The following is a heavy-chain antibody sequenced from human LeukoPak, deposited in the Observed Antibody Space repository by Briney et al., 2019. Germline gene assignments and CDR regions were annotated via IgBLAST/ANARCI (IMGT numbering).Heavy chain of an antibody. CDR2: ISGGGGNT. J-gene: IGHJ1*01. D-gene: IGHD1-1*01. Sequence: GGSLRLSCAASGFTFSRYAMSWVRQAPGKGLEWVSAISGGGGNTYYADSVRGRFTISRDNSKNTLFLQMNSLRAEDTAIYYCAKPVDGASVQRYFQHWGQGTLVTVSS. V-gene: IGHV3-23*01. CDR1: GFTFSRYA. CDR3: AKPVDGASVQRYFQH.